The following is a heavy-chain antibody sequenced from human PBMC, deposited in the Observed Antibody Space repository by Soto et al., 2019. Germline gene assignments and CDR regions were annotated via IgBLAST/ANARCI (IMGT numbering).Heavy chain of an antibody. D-gene: IGHD1-26*01. CDR3: VRGSSSGTTCFQGHWLDP. CDR2: IWYDGSNK. Sequence: QVQLVESGGGVVQPGRSLRLSCVASGFTFSSHGMHWVRQAPGKGLEWVAVIWYDGSNKYYGDSVKGRFTISRDDSKDTLYLQMSSLRAEDTAVYFCVRGSSSGTTCFQGHWLDPWGQGTLVTVSS. J-gene: IGHJ5*02. CDR1: GFTFSSHG. V-gene: IGHV3-33*01.